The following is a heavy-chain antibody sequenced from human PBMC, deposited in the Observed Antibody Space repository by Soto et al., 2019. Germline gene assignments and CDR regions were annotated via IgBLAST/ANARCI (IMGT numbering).Heavy chain of an antibody. CDR2: IKEDGSEK. J-gene: IGHJ6*02. Sequence: PGGSLRLSCAASGFTFSSSWMTWVRQAPGKGLAWVANIKEDGSEKYYVDSVKGRFTISRDNTNESLYPQMNSLRAEDTAVYYCARDPAPVGYRGLDVWGQGTTVTVSS. CDR1: GFTFSSSW. V-gene: IGHV3-7*01. D-gene: IGHD5-12*01. CDR3: ARDPAPVGYRGLDV.